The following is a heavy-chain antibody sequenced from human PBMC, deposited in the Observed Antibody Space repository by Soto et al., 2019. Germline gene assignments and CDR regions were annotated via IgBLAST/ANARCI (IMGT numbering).Heavy chain of an antibody. J-gene: IGHJ6*02. CDR3: ARLGSYYYYAMDV. V-gene: IGHV4-4*02. CDR1: GGSISSINW. Sequence: SETLSLTCAVSGGSISSINWWTWVRQPPGKGLEWIGEIFHTGTTSYNPSLKSRVTISLDKSKNQFSLNLRSVIAADTALYYCARLGSYYYYAMDVWGQGTTVTVSS. D-gene: IGHD1-1*01. CDR2: IFHTGTT.